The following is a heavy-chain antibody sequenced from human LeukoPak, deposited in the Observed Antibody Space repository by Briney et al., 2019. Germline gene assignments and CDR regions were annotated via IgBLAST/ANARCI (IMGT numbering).Heavy chain of an antibody. CDR2: ISSSGSTI. Sequence: PGGSLRLSCAASGFTFSSYEMNWVRQALGKGLEWVSYISSSGSTIYYADSVKGRFTISRDNAKNSLYLQMNSLRAEDTAVYYCASGTGIDAFDIWGQGTMVTVSS. J-gene: IGHJ3*02. D-gene: IGHD7-27*01. CDR3: ASGTGIDAFDI. V-gene: IGHV3-48*03. CDR1: GFTFSSYE.